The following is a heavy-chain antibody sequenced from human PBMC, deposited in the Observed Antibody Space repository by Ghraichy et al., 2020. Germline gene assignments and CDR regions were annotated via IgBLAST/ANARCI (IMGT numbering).Heavy chain of an antibody. J-gene: IGHJ6*03. Sequence: SETLSLTCTVSGGSISSSSYYWGWIRQPPGKGLEWIGSIYYSGSTYYNPSLKSRVTISVDTSKNQFSLKLSSVTAADTAVYYCARIRSHYDFWSGYPRDYYYYYMDVWGKGTTVTVSS. CDR3: ARIRSHYDFWSGYPRDYYYYYMDV. V-gene: IGHV4-39*01. CDR1: GGSISSSSYY. CDR2: IYYSGST. D-gene: IGHD3-3*01.